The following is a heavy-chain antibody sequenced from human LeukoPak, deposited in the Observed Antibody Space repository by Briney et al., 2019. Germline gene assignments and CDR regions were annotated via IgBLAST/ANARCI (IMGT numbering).Heavy chain of an antibody. J-gene: IGHJ3*02. CDR1: GFTFSSYA. CDR2: ISGSGGST. D-gene: IGHD3-9*01. V-gene: IGHV3-23*01. Sequence: GGSLRLSCAASGFTFSSYAMSWVRQAPGKGLEWVSAISGSGGSTYYADSVKGRFTISRDNSKNTLYLQMNSLRAEDTAVYYCAKCPQSYDILTGYPGDAFDIWGQGTMVTVSS. CDR3: AKCPQSYDILTGYPGDAFDI.